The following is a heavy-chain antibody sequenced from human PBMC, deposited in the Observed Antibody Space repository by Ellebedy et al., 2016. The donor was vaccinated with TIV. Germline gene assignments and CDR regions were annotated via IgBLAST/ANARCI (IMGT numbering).Heavy chain of an antibody. J-gene: IGHJ6*02. CDR1: GGSISSSNW. CDR3: ARVHYDILTGYYKDYYYYGMDV. CDR2: INHSGST. Sequence: SETLSLTCAVSGGSISSSNWWSWVRQPPGKGLEWIGEINHSGSTNYNPSLKSRVTISVDKSKNQFSLKLSSVTAAVTAVYYCARVHYDILTGYYKDYYYYGMDVWGQGTTVTVSS. D-gene: IGHD3-9*01. V-gene: IGHV4-4*02.